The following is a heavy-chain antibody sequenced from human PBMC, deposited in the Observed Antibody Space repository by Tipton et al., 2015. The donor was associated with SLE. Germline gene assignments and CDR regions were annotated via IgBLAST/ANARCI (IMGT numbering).Heavy chain of an antibody. V-gene: IGHV4-4*07. CDR2: SYSSGST. D-gene: IGHD1-26*01. J-gene: IGHJ4*02. CDR3: ARGGGSYYDY. CDR1: GGSIRSYS. Sequence: TLSLTCSVSGGSIRSYSWSWIRQPAGKGLEWIGRSYSSGSTIYNPSLKSRLTLSLDTSKNQFSLRVRSVTAADTAVYYCARGGGSYYDYWGQGTLVTVSS.